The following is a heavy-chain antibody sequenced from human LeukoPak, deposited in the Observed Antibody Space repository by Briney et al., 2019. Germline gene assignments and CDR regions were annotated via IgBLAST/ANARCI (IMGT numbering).Heavy chain of an antibody. Sequence: GGSLRLSCAASGFTFSSYVMSWVRQAPGKGLEWVSVISGSGGSIYYADSVKGRFTISRDNSKNTLYLQMNSLRAEDTAVYYCAKLSYTTRYYYYGMDVWGQGTTVTVSS. CDR3: AKLSYTTRYYYYGMDV. D-gene: IGHD1-26*01. V-gene: IGHV3-23*01. CDR2: ISGSGGSI. CDR1: GFTFSSYV. J-gene: IGHJ6*02.